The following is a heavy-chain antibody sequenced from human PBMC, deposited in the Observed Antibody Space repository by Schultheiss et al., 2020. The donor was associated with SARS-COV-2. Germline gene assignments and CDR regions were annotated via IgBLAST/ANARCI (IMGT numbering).Heavy chain of an antibody. CDR2: IYYSGST. Sequence: SETLSLTCTVSGGSISSGGYYWGWIRQPPGKGLEWIGSIYYSGSTYYIPSLKSRVTISVDTSKNQFSLKLSSVTAADTAVYYCARASMVRGVPLDVWGQGTTVTVSS. J-gene: IGHJ6*02. V-gene: IGHV4-39*07. CDR3: ARASMVRGVPLDV. D-gene: IGHD3-10*01. CDR1: GGSISSGGYY.